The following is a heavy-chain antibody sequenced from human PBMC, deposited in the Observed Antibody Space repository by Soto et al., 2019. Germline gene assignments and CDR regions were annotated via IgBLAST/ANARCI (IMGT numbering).Heavy chain of an antibody. CDR1: GGSISSSSYY. V-gene: IGHV4-39*01. CDR2: MYYSGST. Sequence: QLRLQESGPGLVKPSETLSLTCTVSGGSISSSSYYWGWIRQPPGKGLEWIGSMYYSGSTYYNPSLKSRVTIFVDTSKNQFSLKLSSVTAADTAVYYCARLSAAGNYYYYGMDVWGQGTTVTVSS. CDR3: ARLSAAGNYYYYGMDV. D-gene: IGHD6-13*01. J-gene: IGHJ6*02.